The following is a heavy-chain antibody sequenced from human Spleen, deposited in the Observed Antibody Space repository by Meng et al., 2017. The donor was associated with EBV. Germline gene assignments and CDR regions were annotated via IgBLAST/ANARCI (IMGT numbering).Heavy chain of an antibody. CDR2: IYYTGST. J-gene: IGHJ1*01. D-gene: IGHD7-27*01. CDR1: VGSISRGSYY. Sequence: LHLQESGPGLVKPAEPLSLICTVSVGSISRGSYYWGWIRQPPGKGLEWIGNIYYTGSTFYNPSLKSRVTISVDTSKNHFSLKLSSVTAADTAVYYCARTPLYNWGAWGQGTLVTVSS. CDR3: ARTPLYNWGA. V-gene: IGHV4-39*02.